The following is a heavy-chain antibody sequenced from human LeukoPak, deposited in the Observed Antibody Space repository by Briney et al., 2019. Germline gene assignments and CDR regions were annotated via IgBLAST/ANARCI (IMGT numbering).Heavy chain of an antibody. CDR2: FDPEDGET. V-gene: IGHV1-24*01. J-gene: IGHJ3*02. D-gene: IGHD2-21*02. CDR3: AALSLLMVTHKGAFDI. CDR1: GYTLTELS. Sequence: ASVKVSCKASGYTLTELSMHWVRQAPGKGLEWMGGFDPEDGETIYAQKFQGRVTMTEDTSTDTAYMELSSLRSEDPAVYYCAALSLLMVTHKGAFDIWGQGTMVTVSS.